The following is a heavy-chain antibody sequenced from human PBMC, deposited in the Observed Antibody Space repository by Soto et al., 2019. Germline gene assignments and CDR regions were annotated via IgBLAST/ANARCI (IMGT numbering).Heavy chain of an antibody. CDR1: GGSITTNGHY. Sequence: SETVSLTCSVSGGSITTNGHYWTWIRQPPGQGLEWIAYIYYTGNSYLNPSLKSRLSISVDTSKNQFSLELRSVTAADTAVYYCAREQWGFDSWGQGTLVTVS. CDR3: AREQWGFDS. CDR2: IYYTGNS. J-gene: IGHJ4*02. V-gene: IGHV4-31*03. D-gene: IGHD6-19*01.